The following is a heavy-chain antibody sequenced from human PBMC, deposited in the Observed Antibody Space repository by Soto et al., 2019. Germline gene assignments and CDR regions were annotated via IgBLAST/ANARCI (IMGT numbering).Heavy chain of an antibody. J-gene: IGHJ5*02. CDR3: ASSPRVGWFDP. CDR2: IYHSGST. Sequence: PSETLSLTCTVSGGSISSYYWSWIRQPPGKGLEWIGSIYHSGSTYYNPSLKSRVTISVDTSKNQFSLKLSSVTAADTAVYYCASSPRVGWFDPWGQGTLVTVSS. CDR1: GGSISSYY. V-gene: IGHV4-59*08.